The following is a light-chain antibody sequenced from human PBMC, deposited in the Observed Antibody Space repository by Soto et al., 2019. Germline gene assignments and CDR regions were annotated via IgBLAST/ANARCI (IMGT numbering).Light chain of an antibody. CDR3: QQTHSVPRT. Sequence: DLQRTPSPSSLSAAVIDRLTITCQASETISRSLNWFQQKPGKAPNLLIYAASILQKGGPSRFSGSGSGTDFTPSITSLQFEDFATYYCQQTHSVPRTFGQGTRLEIK. V-gene: IGKV1-39*01. CDR2: AAS. CDR1: ETISRS. J-gene: IGKJ5*01.